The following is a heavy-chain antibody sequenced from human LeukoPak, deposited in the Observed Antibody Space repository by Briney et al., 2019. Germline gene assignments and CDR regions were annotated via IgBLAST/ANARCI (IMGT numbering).Heavy chain of an antibody. CDR1: GGTFSSYA. Sequence: SVKVSCKASGGTFSSYAISWVRQAPGQGLEWMGRIIPILVIANYAQKFQGRVTITADKSTSTAYMELSSLRSEDTAVYYCAHAVYYHSSGLDAFDIWGQGTMVTVSS. V-gene: IGHV1-69*04. J-gene: IGHJ3*02. CDR2: IIPILVIA. CDR3: AHAVYYHSSGLDAFDI. D-gene: IGHD3-22*01.